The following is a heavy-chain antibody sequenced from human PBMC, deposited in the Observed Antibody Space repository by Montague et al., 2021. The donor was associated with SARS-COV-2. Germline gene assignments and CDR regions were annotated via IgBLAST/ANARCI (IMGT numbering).Heavy chain of an antibody. V-gene: IGHV4-39*01. Sequence: SETLSLTCTVTGGPISGSSDYWGWIRQSPGKGLEWIASVYYSGNTYYSPSLKSRLTISVDTSNNQFSLKLNSVTAADTALYYCARREYSYGWGDWGQGTLVTVSS. D-gene: IGHD5-18*01. CDR2: VYYSGNT. CDR3: ARREYSYGWGD. CDR1: GGPISGSSDY. J-gene: IGHJ4*02.